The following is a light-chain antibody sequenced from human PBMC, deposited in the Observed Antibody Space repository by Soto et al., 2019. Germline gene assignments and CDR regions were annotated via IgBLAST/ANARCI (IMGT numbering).Light chain of an antibody. Sequence: EIVLTQSPDTLSLSPGERATLSCRASQSIANYVAWYHQRPGQAPRLVLHGASNRATDIPTRFTGSWSGTDFTLTISSLEAEDSGVYYCQQRNDWPRNSFGQGTRLEIK. CDR2: GAS. V-gene: IGKV3-11*01. CDR3: QQRNDWPRNS. J-gene: IGKJ2*03. CDR1: QSIANY.